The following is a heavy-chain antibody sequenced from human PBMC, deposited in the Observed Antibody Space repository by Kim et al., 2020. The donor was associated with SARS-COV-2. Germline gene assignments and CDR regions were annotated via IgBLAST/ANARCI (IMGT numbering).Heavy chain of an antibody. D-gene: IGHD3-9*01. J-gene: IGHJ6*02. Sequence: VSVKSRITINPDTSKNQFSLQLNSVTPEDTAVYYCARGTGYLGYYYGMDVWGQGTTVTVSS. CDR3: ARGTGYLGYYYGMDV. V-gene: IGHV6-1*01.